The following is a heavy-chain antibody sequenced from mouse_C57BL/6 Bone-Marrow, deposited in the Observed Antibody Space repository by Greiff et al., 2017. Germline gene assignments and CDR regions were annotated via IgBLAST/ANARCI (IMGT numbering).Heavy chain of an antibody. CDR3: AHGNYFYWYFAV. V-gene: IGHV1-72*01. CDR2: IDPNSGGT. D-gene: IGHD2-1*01. CDR1: GYTFTSYW. J-gene: IGHJ1*03. Sequence: QVQLKQPGAELVKPGASVKLSCKASGYTFTSYWMHWVKQRPGRGLEWIGRIDPNSGGTKYNEKFKSKATLTVDKPSSTAYMQLSSLTSEDSAVYYCAHGNYFYWYFAVGGRGTTVTVSS.